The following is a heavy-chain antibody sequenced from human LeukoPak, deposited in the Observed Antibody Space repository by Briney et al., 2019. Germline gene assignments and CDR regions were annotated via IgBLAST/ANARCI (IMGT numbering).Heavy chain of an antibody. CDR3: ARHIAAAPYYFDY. CDR1: GGSFSGYY. D-gene: IGHD6-13*01. CDR2: INHSGST. V-gene: IGHV4-34*01. Sequence: SETLSLTCAVYGGSFSGYYWSWIRQPPGKGLEWIGEINHSGSTNYNPSLKSRVTISVDTSKNQFSLKLSSVTAADTAVYYCARHIAAAPYYFDYWGQGTLVTVSS. J-gene: IGHJ4*02.